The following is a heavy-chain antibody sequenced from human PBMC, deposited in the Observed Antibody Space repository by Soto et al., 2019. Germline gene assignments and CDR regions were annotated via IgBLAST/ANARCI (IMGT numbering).Heavy chain of an antibody. J-gene: IGHJ4*02. CDR2: ISSSSSYI. Sequence: GGSLRLSCAASGFTFSSYSMNWVRQAPGKGLEWVSSISSSSSYIYYADSVKGRFTISRDNAKNSLYLQMNSLRAEDTAVYYCARLFITEYSGYIDYWGQGTLVTVSS. CDR3: ARLFITEYSGYIDY. D-gene: IGHD5-12*01. CDR1: GFTFSSYS. V-gene: IGHV3-21*01.